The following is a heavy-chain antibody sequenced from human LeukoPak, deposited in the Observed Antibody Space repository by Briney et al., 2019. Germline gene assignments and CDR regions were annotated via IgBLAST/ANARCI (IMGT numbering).Heavy chain of an antibody. Sequence: GGSLRLSCAASGFTVSSNYMSWVRQAPGKGLEWVSGIRSSGEITYYADSVKGRFTISRDNSKNTVYLQMNSLRGEDTGVYYCAKDSGWIQFIDWGQGTLVTVSS. CDR1: GFTVSSNY. J-gene: IGHJ4*02. D-gene: IGHD5-18*01. CDR2: IRSSGEIT. V-gene: IGHV3-23*01. CDR3: AKDSGWIQFID.